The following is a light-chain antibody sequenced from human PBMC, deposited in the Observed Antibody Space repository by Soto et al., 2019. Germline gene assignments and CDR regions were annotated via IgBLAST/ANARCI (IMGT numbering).Light chain of an antibody. V-gene: IGKV4-1*01. Sequence: DIVMTQSPDSLAVSLGERATINCKSSQSVFFSSNNKNYLAWYQQKPGQPPKLLIYWASTRESGVPDRFSGSGSGTEFTLTISSLQAEDVAVYYCQQYYSTLLTFGGGTKVEIK. CDR3: QQYYSTLLT. CDR2: WAS. J-gene: IGKJ4*01. CDR1: QSVFFSSNNKNY.